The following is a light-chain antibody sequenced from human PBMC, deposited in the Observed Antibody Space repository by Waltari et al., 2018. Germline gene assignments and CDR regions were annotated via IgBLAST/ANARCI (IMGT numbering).Light chain of an antibody. CDR3: QQLNSYPST. Sequence: IQLTQSPSSLSASVGARVTITCRASQGISSNFACYQQKPGKAPKLLISAASTLQRGVPLRFSGSGSGTDVTLTISSLQPEDFATYYCQQLNSYPSTFGQGTRLEIK. CDR2: AAS. V-gene: IGKV1-9*01. J-gene: IGKJ5*01. CDR1: QGISSN.